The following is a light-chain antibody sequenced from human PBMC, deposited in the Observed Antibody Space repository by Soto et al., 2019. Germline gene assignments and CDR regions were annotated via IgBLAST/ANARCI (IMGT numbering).Light chain of an antibody. J-gene: IGKJ1*01. CDR2: AAS. CDR3: QQTYSSPRT. Sequence: DIQMTQSPSSLSASVGDRVTITCRASQTISGYLNWYQQKPGKAPELLIYAASYLGNGVPSRFSGSGSGTDFTLTISSLQPEDFVIYYCQQTYSSPRTFGQGTKVDIK. V-gene: IGKV1-39*01. CDR1: QTISGY.